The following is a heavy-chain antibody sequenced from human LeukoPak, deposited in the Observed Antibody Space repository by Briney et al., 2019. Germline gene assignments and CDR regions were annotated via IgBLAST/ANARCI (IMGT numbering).Heavy chain of an antibody. CDR3: ARFRGELMDGFDF. J-gene: IGHJ4*02. CDR1: GHSFSTDW. D-gene: IGHD1-7*01. CDR2: IYAGDADT. V-gene: IGHV5-51*01. Sequence: PGDSLKISSKGSGHSFSTDWIAWVGQMPGKSLEWMGVIYAGDADTRYSPSFQGQVTISADKSLNTAYLQWTNLKASDTAMYYCARFRGELMDGFDFWGQGTLVTVSS.